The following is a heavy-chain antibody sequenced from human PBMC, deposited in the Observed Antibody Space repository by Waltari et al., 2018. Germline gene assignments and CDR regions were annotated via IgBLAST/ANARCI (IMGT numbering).Heavy chain of an antibody. Sequence: EVQLVVSGGGLVQPGGSLRLACAAAGVTFSSYEMNWVRQAPGKGLEWVSYISSSGSTIYYADSVKGRFTISRDNAKNSLYLQMHSLRADDTAVYYCARDNNGYDRYFDYWGQGTLVTVSS. CDR3: ARDNNGYDRYFDY. D-gene: IGHD5-12*01. CDR2: ISSSGSTI. CDR1: GVTFSSYE. V-gene: IGHV3-48*03. J-gene: IGHJ4*02.